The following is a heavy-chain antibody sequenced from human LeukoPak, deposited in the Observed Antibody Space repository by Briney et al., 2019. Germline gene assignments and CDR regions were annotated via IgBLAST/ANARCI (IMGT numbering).Heavy chain of an antibody. D-gene: IGHD3-16*01. J-gene: IGHJ4*02. CDR2: IWYDGSTK. V-gene: IGHV3-33*01. CDR3: VRWGPDRGADY. CDR1: GFTFSSHG. Sequence: GGSLRLSCAASGFTFSSHGMHWVRQAPGKGLEWVAVIWYDGSTKYYADSVKGRFAISRDNSENMLWLQMNSLRAEDTAVYYRVRWGPDRGADYWGQGTQVTVSS.